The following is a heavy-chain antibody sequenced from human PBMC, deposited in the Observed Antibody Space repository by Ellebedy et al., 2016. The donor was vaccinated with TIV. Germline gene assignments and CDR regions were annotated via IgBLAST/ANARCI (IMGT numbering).Heavy chain of an antibody. D-gene: IGHD6-19*01. CDR3: ARDLDKSSGWYGGAAY. J-gene: IGHJ4*02. V-gene: IGHV3-30-3*01. CDR1: GFTFDSYA. CDR2: ISHDGSSQ. Sequence: GESLKISCVASGFTFDSYAMHWVRQAPGKGLEWVAVISHDGSSQYYADSVKGRFTVSRDNSMTPVYLEMNSLRAEDTAVYYCARDLDKSSGWYGGAAYWGQGTLVTVSS.